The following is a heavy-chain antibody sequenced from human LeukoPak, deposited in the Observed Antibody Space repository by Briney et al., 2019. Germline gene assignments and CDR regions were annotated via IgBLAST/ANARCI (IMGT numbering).Heavy chain of an antibody. D-gene: IGHD2-15*01. Sequence: PGGSLRLSCAASGFTFSSYSMNWVRQAPGKGLEWVSSISSSSSYIYYADSVKGRFTISRDNAKNSLYLQMNSLRAEDTAVYYCARVFGYCSGGSCYRRYYMDVWGKGTTVTVSS. J-gene: IGHJ6*03. CDR2: ISSSSSYI. CDR3: ARVFGYCSGGSCYRRYYMDV. V-gene: IGHV3-21*04. CDR1: GFTFSSYS.